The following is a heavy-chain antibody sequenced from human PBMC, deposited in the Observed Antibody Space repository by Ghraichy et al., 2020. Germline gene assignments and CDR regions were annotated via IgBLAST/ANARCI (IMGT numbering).Heavy chain of an antibody. Sequence: SLNISCTVSGGSISSGGYYWSWIRQHPGKGLEWIGYIYYSGSTYYNPSLKSRVTISVDTSKNQFSLKLSSVTAADTAVYYCARVLPSSSWEAPSFDYGGQETLVTVSS. CDR2: IYYSGST. D-gene: IGHD6-13*01. V-gene: IGHV4-31*03. CDR3: ARVLPSSSWEAPSFDY. J-gene: IGHJ4*02. CDR1: GGSISSGGYY.